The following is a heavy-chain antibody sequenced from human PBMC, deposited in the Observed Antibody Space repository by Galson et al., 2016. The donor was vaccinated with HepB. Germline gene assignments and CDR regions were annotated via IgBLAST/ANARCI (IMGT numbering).Heavy chain of an antibody. J-gene: IGHJ4*02. D-gene: IGHD5-12*01. V-gene: IGHV4-38-2*02. CDR2: VYHSGSA. CDR1: GFSISSGFH. CDR3: ARGRYSYGCLDY. Sequence: ETLSLSCTVSGFSISSGFHWGWIRQSPGKGLEFIGTVYHSGSAYPNPSLKSRVTLSVDTSKNQLSLRLSSVTAADTAVYFCARGRYSYGCLDYWGQGSLVTVSS.